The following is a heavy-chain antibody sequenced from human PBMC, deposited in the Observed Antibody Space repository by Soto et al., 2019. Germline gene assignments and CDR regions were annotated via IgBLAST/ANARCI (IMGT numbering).Heavy chain of an antibody. CDR3: ARLAVRFKRNAPFDY. J-gene: IGHJ4*02. Sequence: QVQLVQSGAEVKKPGSSVKVSCKASGGTFSSYAISWVRQAPGQGLEWVGGIIPIFGTANYAQKFQGRVTITADKSTSTAYMELSSLRSEDTAVYYCARLAVRFKRNAPFDYWGQGTLVTVSS. V-gene: IGHV1-69*06. D-gene: IGHD2-21*01. CDR2: IIPIFGTA. CDR1: GGTFSSYA.